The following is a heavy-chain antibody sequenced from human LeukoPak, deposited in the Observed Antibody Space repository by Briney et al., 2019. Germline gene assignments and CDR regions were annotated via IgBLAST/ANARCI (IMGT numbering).Heavy chain of an antibody. J-gene: IGHJ6*02. CDR2: IKSDETAT. CDR1: GFTFRNYW. V-gene: IGHV3-74*01. CDR3: ARVGLGVEYYYGMDV. D-gene: IGHD2-8*01. Sequence: PGGSLRLSCEASGFTFRNYWMHWVRQAPGKGLVWVSRIKSDETATTYADSVKGRFTISRDNAKNTVYLQMNSLRVEDTAVYYCARVGLGVEYYYGMDVWGQGTTVTVSS.